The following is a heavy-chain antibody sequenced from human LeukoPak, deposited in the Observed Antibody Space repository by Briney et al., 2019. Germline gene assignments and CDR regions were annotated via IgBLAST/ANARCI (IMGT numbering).Heavy chain of an antibody. J-gene: IGHJ4*02. CDR2: IKSKTDGGTT. D-gene: IGHD1-26*01. V-gene: IGHV3-15*01. Sequence: GGSLRLSCAASGFTFSNAWMSWVRQAPGKGLEWVGRIKSKTDGGTTDYAAPVKGRFTISRDGSKNTLYLQMNSLKTEDTAVYYCTTVLVGATSVDGDYWGQGTLVTVSS. CDR1: GFTFSNAW. CDR3: TTVLVGATSVDGDY.